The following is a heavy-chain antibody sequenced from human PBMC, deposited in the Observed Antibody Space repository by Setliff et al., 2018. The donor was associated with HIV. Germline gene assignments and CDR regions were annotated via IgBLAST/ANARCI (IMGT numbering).Heavy chain of an antibody. D-gene: IGHD1-1*01. CDR2: MNPNSGNT. Sequence: GASVKVSCKASGYTFTSYDINWVRQATGQGLEWMGWMNPNSGNTGYAQKFQGRVTITTDESTSTAYMELSSLRSEDTAVYYCARGSVESYYYYYMDVWGKGTTVTVSS. CDR3: ARGSVESYYYYYMDV. J-gene: IGHJ6*03. V-gene: IGHV1-8*03. CDR1: GYTFTSYD.